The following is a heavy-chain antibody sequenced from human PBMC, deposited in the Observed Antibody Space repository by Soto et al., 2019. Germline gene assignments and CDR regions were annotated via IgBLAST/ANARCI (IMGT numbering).Heavy chain of an antibody. CDR1: VFTFSNSW. J-gene: IGHJ4*02. V-gene: IGHV3-7*03. CDR2: IKQDGSEK. D-gene: IGHD1-7*01. CDR3: DRENWNFYY. Sequence: GSLRLSCAASVFTFSNSWMSWFRQAPGKGLEWVANIKQDGSEKYYVDSVKGRFTISRDNDKNSLYLHMNSLRAEDTAVYYCDRENWNFYYWGQGP.